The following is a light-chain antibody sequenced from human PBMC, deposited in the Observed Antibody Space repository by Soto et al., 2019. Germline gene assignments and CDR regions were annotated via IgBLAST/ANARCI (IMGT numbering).Light chain of an antibody. CDR3: LQNNEWPLT. CDR2: TAS. Sequence: ETVMTQSPASLSASPGDEATLSCRASQSVGRNVAWYRQKVGQAPRLLIYTASTRATGIPVRFSGSGSETEFTLTISGLQSDDFATYYCLQNNEWPLTFGGGTKVEIK. V-gene: IGKV3D-15*01. CDR1: QSVGRN. J-gene: IGKJ4*01.